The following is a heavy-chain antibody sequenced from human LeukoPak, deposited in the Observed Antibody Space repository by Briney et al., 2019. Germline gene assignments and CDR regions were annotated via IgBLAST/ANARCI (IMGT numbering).Heavy chain of an antibody. J-gene: IGHJ5*02. CDR3: ARGSRYYDYVWGSYRYTPNWFDP. CDR1: GGSFSGYY. Sequence: SETLSLTCAVYGGSFSGYYWSWIRQPPGKGLEWIGEINHSGSTNYNPSLKSRVTISVDTSKNQFSLKLSSVTAADTAVYYCARGSRYYDYVWGSYRYTPNWFDPWGQGALVTVSS. CDR2: INHSGST. V-gene: IGHV4-34*01. D-gene: IGHD3-16*02.